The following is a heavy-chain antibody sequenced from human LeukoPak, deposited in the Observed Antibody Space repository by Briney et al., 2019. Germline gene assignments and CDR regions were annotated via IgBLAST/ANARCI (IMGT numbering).Heavy chain of an antibody. Sequence: GGSLRLSCAASGFTVSSYSMNWVRQAPGKGLEWVSSISSGSTYIYYADSLKGRFTISRDNARNSLYLQMNSLRAEDTAVYYCARVGDGYNSASDAFDIWGQGTMVTVSS. CDR2: ISSGSTYI. J-gene: IGHJ3*02. V-gene: IGHV3-21*01. D-gene: IGHD5-24*01. CDR1: GFTVSSYS. CDR3: ARVGDGYNSASDAFDI.